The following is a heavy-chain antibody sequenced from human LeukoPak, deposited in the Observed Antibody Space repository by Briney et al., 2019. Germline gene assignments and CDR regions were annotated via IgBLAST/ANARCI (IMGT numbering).Heavy chain of an antibody. CDR1: GGSISSNNW. V-gene: IGHV4-4*02. J-gene: IGHJ4*02. CDR2: IYHDGST. CDR3: ARDRGGYTYSHDY. Sequence: PSETLSLTCAVSGGSISSNNWWIWVRQSPEKGLEWIGEIYHDGSTNYNPSLKSRVTISMDKSKNQLSLKLNFVTAADTAMYYCARDRGGYTYSHDYWGQGTLVTVSS. D-gene: IGHD5-18*01.